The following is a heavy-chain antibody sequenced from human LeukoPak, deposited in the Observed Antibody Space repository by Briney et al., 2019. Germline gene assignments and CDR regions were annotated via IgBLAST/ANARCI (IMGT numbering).Heavy chain of an antibody. Sequence: ASVKVSCKASGYTFTGYYMHWVRQAPGQGLEWMGWINPNSGGTNYAQKFQGRVTMTRDTSISTAYMELSRLRSDDTAVYYCARSRYCSSTSCYTPYYYYYYMDVWGKGTTVTVSS. D-gene: IGHD2-2*02. V-gene: IGHV1-2*02. CDR2: INPNSGGT. J-gene: IGHJ6*03. CDR3: ARSRYCSSTSCYTPYYYYYYMDV. CDR1: GYTFTGYY.